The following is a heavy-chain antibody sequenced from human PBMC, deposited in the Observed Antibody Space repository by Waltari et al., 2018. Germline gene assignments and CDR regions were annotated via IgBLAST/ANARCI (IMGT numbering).Heavy chain of an antibody. D-gene: IGHD4-17*01. CDR3: AGLSDYGDYWGLDY. J-gene: IGHJ4*02. V-gene: IGHV1-18*01. CDR2: SRAYKGNT. Sequence: QVQLVQSGAEVKKPGASVKVSCKASGYTFTSYGISWVRQAPGQGLEWMGWSRAYKGNTNYAQKLQGRVTMTTDTSTSTAYMELRSLRSDDTAVYYCAGLSDYGDYWGLDYWGQGTLVTGSS. CDR1: GYTFTSYG.